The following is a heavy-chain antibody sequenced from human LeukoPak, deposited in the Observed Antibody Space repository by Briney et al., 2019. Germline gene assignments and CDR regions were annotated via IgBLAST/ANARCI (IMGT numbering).Heavy chain of an antibody. J-gene: IGHJ4*02. D-gene: IGHD5/OR15-5a*01. CDR2: ISSSSSYI. V-gene: IGHV3-21*01. Sequence: GGSLRLSCAASGFTFSSYSMNWVRQAPGKGREWVSSISSSSSYIYYADSVKGRFTISRDNAKNSLYLQMNSLRAEDTAVYYCARWVSTPRGYFDYWGQGTLVAVSS. CDR3: ARWVSTPRGYFDY. CDR1: GFTFSSYS.